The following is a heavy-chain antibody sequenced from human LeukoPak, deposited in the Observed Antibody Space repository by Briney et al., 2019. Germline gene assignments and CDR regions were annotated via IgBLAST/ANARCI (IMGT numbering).Heavy chain of an antibody. D-gene: IGHD3-10*01. J-gene: IGHJ4*02. CDR3: ARGSGSYYPSGVY. CDR1: GFTFSSYW. CDR2: IKQDGSEK. Sequence: GGSLRLSCAASGFTFSSYWMSWVRQAPGKGLEWVANIKQDGSEKYYVDSVKGRFTISRDNAKNSLYLQMNSLRAEDTAVYYCARGSGSYYPSGVYWGQGTLVTVSS. V-gene: IGHV3-7*01.